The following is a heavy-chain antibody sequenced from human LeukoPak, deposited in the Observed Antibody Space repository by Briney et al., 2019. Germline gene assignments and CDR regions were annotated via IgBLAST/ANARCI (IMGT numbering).Heavy chain of an antibody. CDR3: ARTYYDFWSGFPDLNWFDP. D-gene: IGHD3-3*01. J-gene: IGHJ5*02. Sequence: KTSETLSLTCTVSGGSISSHYWSWIRQPPGKGLEWIGYIYYSGSTNYNPSLKSRVTISVDTSKNQFSLKLSSVTAADTAVYYCARTYYDFWSGFPDLNWFDPWGQGTLVTVFS. CDR1: GGSISSHY. CDR2: IYYSGST. V-gene: IGHV4-59*11.